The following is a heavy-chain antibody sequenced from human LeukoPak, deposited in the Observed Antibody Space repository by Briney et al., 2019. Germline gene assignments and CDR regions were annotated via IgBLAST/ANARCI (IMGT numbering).Heavy chain of an antibody. V-gene: IGHV3-53*01. CDR2: IYSDDST. CDR3: AKDMPLGIREYIVVVPAVHYFDY. J-gene: IGHJ4*02. D-gene: IGHD2-2*01. Sequence: GGSLRLSCVASGFTVSGVYMSWVRQAPGKGLEWVSVIYSDDSTYYADSVKGRFTISRDNSKNTLYLQMNSLRAEDTAVYYCAKDMPLGIREYIVVVPAVHYFDYWGQGTLVTVSS. CDR1: GFTVSGVY.